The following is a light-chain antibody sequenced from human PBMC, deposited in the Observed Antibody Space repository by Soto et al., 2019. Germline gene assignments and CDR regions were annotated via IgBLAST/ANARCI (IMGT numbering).Light chain of an antibody. J-gene: IGKJ1*01. CDR3: QQSISWPRT. CDR2: GAS. V-gene: IGKV3-15*01. CDR1: QSVTDN. Sequence: EIEMTQSPATLSVSPGERATLSCRASQSVTDNLAWYQQKPGQAPRLLIYGASTRASGVPARFSGSGSGTDFTLTISSLQSGDFAVYYCQQSISWPRTFGQGTKVE.